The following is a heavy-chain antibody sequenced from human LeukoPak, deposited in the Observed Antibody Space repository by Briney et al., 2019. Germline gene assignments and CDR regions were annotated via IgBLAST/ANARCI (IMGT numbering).Heavy chain of an antibody. CDR1: SYSISGGYY. V-gene: IGHV4-38-2*02. D-gene: IGHD3-16*01. J-gene: IGHJ3*02. CDR3: AKGRSYGTDYDAFDI. Sequence: KPSETLSLTCSVSSYSISGGYYWGWIRQPPGKGLEWIGSIYHSGISYYNPSLRSRVTISADMSKNQFSLKLSSVTAADTAVYYCAKGRSYGTDYDAFDIWGQGTMVTVSS. CDR2: IYHSGIS.